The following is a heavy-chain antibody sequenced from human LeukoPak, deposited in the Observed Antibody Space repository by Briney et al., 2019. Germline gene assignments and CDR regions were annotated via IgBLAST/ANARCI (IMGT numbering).Heavy chain of an antibody. Sequence: GGSLRLSCAASGFIVSSTYMSWVRQAPGKGLEWVSYISSSGSTIYYADSVKGRFTISRDNAKNSLYLQMNSLRAEDTAVYYCAELGITMIGGVWGKGTTVTISS. V-gene: IGHV3-11*04. CDR1: GFIVSSTY. J-gene: IGHJ6*04. CDR2: ISSSGSTI. D-gene: IGHD3-10*02. CDR3: AELGITMIGGV.